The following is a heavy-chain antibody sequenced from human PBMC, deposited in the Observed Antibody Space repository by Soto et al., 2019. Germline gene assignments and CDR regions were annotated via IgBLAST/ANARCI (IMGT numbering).Heavy chain of an antibody. V-gene: IGHV3-30-3*01. Sequence: QVQLVESGGGVVQPGRSLRLSCAASGFTFSSYAMHWVRQAPGKRLEWVAVISYDGSNKYYADSVKGRFTISRDNSKNTLYLQMNSLRAEDTAVYYCARDRRFLEWFGWFDPWGQGTLVTVSS. J-gene: IGHJ5*02. CDR1: GFTFSSYA. CDR2: ISYDGSNK. CDR3: ARDRRFLEWFGWFDP. D-gene: IGHD3-3*01.